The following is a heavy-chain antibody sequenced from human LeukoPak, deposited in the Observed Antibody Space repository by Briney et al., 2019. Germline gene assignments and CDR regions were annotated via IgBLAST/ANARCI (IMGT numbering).Heavy chain of an antibody. CDR3: AILGTSQLFDY. D-gene: IGHD7-27*01. J-gene: IGHJ4*02. Sequence: GGSLRLSCAASGFTFSSYEMNWVRQAPGKGLEWVSYISSSGSTIYYADSVKGRFAISRDNAKNSLYLQMNSLRAEDTAVYYCAILGTSQLFDYWGQGTLVTVSS. CDR2: ISSSGSTI. CDR1: GFTFSSYE. V-gene: IGHV3-48*03.